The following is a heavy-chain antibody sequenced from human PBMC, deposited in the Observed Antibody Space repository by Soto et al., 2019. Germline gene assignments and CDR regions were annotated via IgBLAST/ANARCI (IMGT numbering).Heavy chain of an antibody. D-gene: IGHD4-17*01. CDR2: ISYDGSNK. CDR1: GFTFSSYG. V-gene: IGHV3-30*18. J-gene: IGHJ2*01. CDR3: AKILIATTTVTTSPDWYFDL. Sequence: QVQLVESGGGVVQPGRSLRLSCAASGFTFSSYGMHWVRQAPGKGLEWVAVISYDGSNKYYADSVKGRFTISRDNSKNTLYLQMNSLIAEYTAVYYCAKILIATTTVTTSPDWYFDLWGRGTLVTVSS.